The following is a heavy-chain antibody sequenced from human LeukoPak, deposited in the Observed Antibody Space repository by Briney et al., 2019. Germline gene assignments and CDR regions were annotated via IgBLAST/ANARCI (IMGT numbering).Heavy chain of an antibody. Sequence: ASVKVSCKTSRYAFTNYYIHWVQQAPGKGLRWVGRIDPEDGKAMYAETFQGRVTLTSDSSSETVYMQLSSLRSEDTADYYCVTDALHWGQGVLVTVSS. CDR1: RYAFTNYY. J-gene: IGHJ4*01. V-gene: IGHV1-69-2*01. CDR2: IDPEDGKA. CDR3: VTDALH.